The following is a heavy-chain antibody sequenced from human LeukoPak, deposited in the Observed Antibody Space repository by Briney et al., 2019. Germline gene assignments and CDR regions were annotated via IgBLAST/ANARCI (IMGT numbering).Heavy chain of an antibody. Sequence: SETLSLTCTVSGGSISSYYWSWIRQPPGKGLEWIGYSYYSGSTNYNPSLKSRVTISVDTSKNQFSLKLSSVTAADTAVYYCARRGPRGAFDIWGQGTMVTVSS. CDR3: ARRGPRGAFDI. CDR2: SYYSGST. CDR1: GGSISSYY. V-gene: IGHV4-59*12. J-gene: IGHJ3*02. D-gene: IGHD3-10*01.